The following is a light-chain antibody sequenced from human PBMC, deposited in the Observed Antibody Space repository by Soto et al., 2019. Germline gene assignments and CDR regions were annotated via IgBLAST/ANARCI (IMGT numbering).Light chain of an antibody. CDR2: DAS. CDR1: QSVSSY. J-gene: IGKJ1*01. Sequence: EIVLTQSPATLSLSPGERATLSCRASQSVSSYLAWYQQKPGQAPRLLIYDASNRATGIPARFSGSGSGTDFTLTISSLEPEDFAVYYCQQRRTWPWTSGQGTKVKIK. V-gene: IGKV3-11*01. CDR3: QQRRTWPWT.